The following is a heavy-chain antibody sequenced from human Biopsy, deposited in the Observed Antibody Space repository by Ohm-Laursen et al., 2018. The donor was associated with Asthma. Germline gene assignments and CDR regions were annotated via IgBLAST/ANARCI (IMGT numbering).Heavy chain of an antibody. D-gene: IGHD3-9*01. CDR2: VNTGNGDT. CDR1: GYNFISFA. J-gene: IGHJ3*01. CDR3: ARRYYDFLTGQVKDVFGV. Sequence: APVKVSCKASGYNFISFAIHWVRQAPGQRLEWMGWVNTGNGDTKYSQKFQGRVTITRDTSASTAYMELRSLRSEDTATYYCARRYYDFLTGQVKDVFGVWGQGTMVTVSS. V-gene: IGHV1-3*04.